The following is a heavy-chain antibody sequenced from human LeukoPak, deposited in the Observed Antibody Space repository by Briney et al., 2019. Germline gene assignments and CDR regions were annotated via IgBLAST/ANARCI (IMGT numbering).Heavy chain of an antibody. CDR2: IKPSGDIT. J-gene: IGHJ4*02. CDR1: GYTFTRYY. D-gene: IGHD4-23*01. V-gene: IGHV1-46*01. CDR3: ARGRNSRAEDY. Sequence: ASVKVSCEASGYTFTRYYIHCVRQAPGQGLEWMGIIKPSGDITNSAQKFQGRVTMTRDTSTSTVYMELSSLRSEDTAVYYCARGRNSRAEDYWGQGTLVTVSS.